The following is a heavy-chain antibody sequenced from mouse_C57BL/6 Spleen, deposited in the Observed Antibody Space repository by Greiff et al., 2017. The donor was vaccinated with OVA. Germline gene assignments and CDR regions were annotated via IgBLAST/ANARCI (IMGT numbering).Heavy chain of an antibody. V-gene: IGHV3-6*01. CDR3: ARDRGDGYFDD. D-gene: IGHD2-3*01. J-gene: IGHJ2*01. CDR2: ISYDGSN. CDR1: GYSITSGYY. Sequence: ESGPGLVKPSQSLSLACSVTGYSITSGYYWNWIRQFPGNKLEWMGYISYDGSNNYNPSLKNRISITRDTSKNQFFLKLNSVTTEDTATDYCARDRGDGYFDDWGKGTTLTVSS.